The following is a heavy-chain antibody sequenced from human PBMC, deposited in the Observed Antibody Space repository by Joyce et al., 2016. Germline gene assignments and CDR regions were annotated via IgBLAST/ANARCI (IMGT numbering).Heavy chain of an antibody. D-gene: IGHD3-10*02. CDR3: ARHQYYVGIDY. V-gene: IGHV4-34*01. Sequence: QVQLEQWGAGLLKPSETLSLTCAVYGESFSGYYWSWVRRPPRKGLEWIGEINHSGITNYNPSLESRVSISVDTSRNQFSVRLSSVTAADTAVYYCARHQYYVGIDYWGQGTQVIVSS. CDR2: INHSGIT. CDR1: GESFSGYY. J-gene: IGHJ4*02.